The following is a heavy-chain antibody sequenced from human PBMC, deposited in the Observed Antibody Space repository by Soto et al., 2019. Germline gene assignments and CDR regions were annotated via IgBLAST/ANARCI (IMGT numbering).Heavy chain of an antibody. Sequence: QVQLVESGGGVVQPGRSLRLSCAASGFTFSSYGMHWVRQAPGKGLEWVAVIWYDGSNKYYADSVKGRFTISRDNSKNTLYLQMNSLRAEGTAVYYCARDRYYYGSGSYLGYYSYYGMDVWGQGTTVTVSS. V-gene: IGHV3-33*01. CDR1: GFTFSSYG. CDR3: ARDRYYYGSGSYLGYYSYYGMDV. D-gene: IGHD3-10*01. CDR2: IWYDGSNK. J-gene: IGHJ6*02.